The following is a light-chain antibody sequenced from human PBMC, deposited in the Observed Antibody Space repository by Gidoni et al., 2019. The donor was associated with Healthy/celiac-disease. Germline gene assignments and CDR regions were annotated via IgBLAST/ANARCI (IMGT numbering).Light chain of an antibody. CDR1: QDIINY. J-gene: IGKJ2*01. V-gene: IGKV1-33*01. Sequence: DIQLTQYPSSLSASVGDTVTITCQASQDIINYLNWYQQKPGKAPKLLIYDASNLETGGPSRFRGRGAGTDDTCTISSLQQEDIATYYCQQYDNLPQYTFGQGTKLEIK. CDR3: QQYDNLPQYT. CDR2: DAS.